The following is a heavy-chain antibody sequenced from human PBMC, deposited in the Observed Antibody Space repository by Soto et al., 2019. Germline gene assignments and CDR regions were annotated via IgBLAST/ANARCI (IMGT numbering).Heavy chain of an antibody. CDR3: ARSGRITIFGVVIHPLDY. CDR2: IYYSGST. D-gene: IGHD3-3*01. J-gene: IGHJ4*02. V-gene: IGHV4-31*03. CDR1: GGSISSGGYY. Sequence: SETLSLTCTVSGGSISSGGYYWSWIRQHPGKGLEWIGYIYYSGSTYYNPSLKSRVTISVDTSKNQFSLKLSSVTAADTAVYYCARSGRITIFGVVIHPLDYWGQGTLVTVSS.